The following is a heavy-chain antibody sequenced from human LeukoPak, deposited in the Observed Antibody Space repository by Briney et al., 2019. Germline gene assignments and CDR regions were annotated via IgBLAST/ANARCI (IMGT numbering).Heavy chain of an antibody. Sequence: PGGSLRLSCAASGFTFSSYSMNWVRQAPGKGLEWVSSISSSSSYIYYADSVKGRFTISRDNAKNSLYLQMNSLRAEDTAVYYCASGHGDILTGYYSDYWGQGTLVTVS. CDR2: ISSSSSYI. V-gene: IGHV3-21*01. CDR1: GFTFSSYS. D-gene: IGHD3-9*01. CDR3: ASGHGDILTGYYSDY. J-gene: IGHJ4*02.